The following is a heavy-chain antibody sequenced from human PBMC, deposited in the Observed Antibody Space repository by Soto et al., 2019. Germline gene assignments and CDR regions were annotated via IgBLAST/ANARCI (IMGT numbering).Heavy chain of an antibody. V-gene: IGHV3-23*01. Sequence: GGSLRLSCAASGFTFSSYAMSRVRQAPGKGLEWVSAISGSGGSTYYADSVKGRFTISRDNSKNTLYLQMNSLRAEDTAVYYCAKDRTRTTVTTTFAHFDYWRQGTLVTVSS. CDR2: ISGSGGST. D-gene: IGHD4-17*01. J-gene: IGHJ4*02. CDR3: AKDRTRTTVTTTFAHFDY. CDR1: GFTFSSYA.